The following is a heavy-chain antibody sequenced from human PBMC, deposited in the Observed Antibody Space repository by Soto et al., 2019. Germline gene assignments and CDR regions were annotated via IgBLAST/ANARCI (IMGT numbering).Heavy chain of an antibody. CDR3: ARSLLPYYYGSGSDSAPSSNGMDV. D-gene: IGHD3-10*01. CDR1: GYTFTSYG. J-gene: IGHJ6*02. V-gene: IGHV1-18*04. Sequence: QVQLVQSGAEVKKPGASVKVSCKASGYTFTSYGISWVRQAPGQGLEWMGWISDYNGNTNYAQKLQGRVTMTTDTSPRTAYMELRSLRSDNTAVDYCARSLLPYYYGSGSDSAPSSNGMDVWGQGTTVTVSS. CDR2: ISDYNGNT.